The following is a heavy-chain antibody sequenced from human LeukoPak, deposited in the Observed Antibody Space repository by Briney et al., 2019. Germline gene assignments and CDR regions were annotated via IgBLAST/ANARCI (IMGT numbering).Heavy chain of an antibody. D-gene: IGHD3-22*01. V-gene: IGHV4-39*01. J-gene: IGHJ3*02. Sequence: PSETLSLTCTVSGGSISSSSYYWGWIRQPPGKGLEWIGSIYYSGSTYYNPSLKSRVTISVDTSKNQFSLKLSSVTAADTAVYYCVGRWRYYDSSVRAAFDIWGQGTMVTVSS. CDR2: IYYSGST. CDR1: GGSISSSSYY. CDR3: VGRWRYYDSSVRAAFDI.